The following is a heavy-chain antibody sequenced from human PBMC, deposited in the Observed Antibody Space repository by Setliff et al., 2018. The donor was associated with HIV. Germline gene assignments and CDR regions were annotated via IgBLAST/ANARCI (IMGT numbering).Heavy chain of an antibody. CDR2: IYYRGST. Sequence: SETLSLTCTVSGGSISSSSYYWGWIRQPPGKGLQWIGSIYYRGSTYYNPSLKSRVTITVDTSKNQFSLKLRSVTAADTALYYCARGRYRSRWYASDHYYIDVWGKGTTVTVSS. V-gene: IGHV4-39*01. J-gene: IGHJ6*03. D-gene: IGHD6-13*01. CDR1: GGSISSSSYY. CDR3: ARGRYRSRWYASDHYYIDV.